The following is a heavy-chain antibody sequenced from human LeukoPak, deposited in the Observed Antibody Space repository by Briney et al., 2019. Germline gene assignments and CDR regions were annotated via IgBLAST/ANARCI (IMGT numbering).Heavy chain of an antibody. Sequence: PGGSLRLSCAASGFTFSSYAMHWVRQAPGKGLEWVAVISYDGSNKYYADSVKGRFTISRDNSKNTLYLQMNSLRAEDTAVYYCAGGSPGKYHFDYWGQGTLVTVSS. CDR3: AGGSPGKYHFDY. V-gene: IGHV3-30-3*01. CDR1: GFTFSSYA. J-gene: IGHJ4*02. D-gene: IGHD2-2*01. CDR2: ISYDGSNK.